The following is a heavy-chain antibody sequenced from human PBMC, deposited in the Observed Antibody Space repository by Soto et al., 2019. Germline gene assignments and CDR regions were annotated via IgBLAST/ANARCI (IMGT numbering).Heavy chain of an antibody. Sequence: GSLRLSCAASGFTFSSYSMNWVRQAPGKGLEWVSYVSISSSTIFYADSVKGRFTISRDNAKNSLYLQMNSLRDEDTAVYYCARDPSPPYYYDSSGTLTANFDFWGQGTLVTVSS. J-gene: IGHJ4*02. D-gene: IGHD3-22*01. CDR1: GFTFSSYS. CDR3: ARDPSPPYYYDSSGTLTANFDF. V-gene: IGHV3-48*02. CDR2: VSISSSTI.